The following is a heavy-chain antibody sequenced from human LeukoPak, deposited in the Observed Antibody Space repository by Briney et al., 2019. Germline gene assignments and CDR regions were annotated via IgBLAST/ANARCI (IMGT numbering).Heavy chain of an antibody. CDR1: GESISGFY. Sequence: SETLSLTCTVSGESISGFYWNWIRQPPGKGLEWIGYIYYSGSTNYNPSLKSRVTISIDTFKNQFSLKLSSVTAADTAVYYCARGQGAARPEGYYYYMDVWGKGTTVTVSS. CDR2: IYYSGST. CDR3: ARGQGAARPEGYYYYMDV. D-gene: IGHD6-6*01. J-gene: IGHJ6*03. V-gene: IGHV4-59*01.